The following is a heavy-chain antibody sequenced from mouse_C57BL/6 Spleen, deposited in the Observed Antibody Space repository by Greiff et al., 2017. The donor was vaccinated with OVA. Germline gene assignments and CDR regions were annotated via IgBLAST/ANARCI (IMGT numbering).Heavy chain of an antibody. J-gene: IGHJ1*03. CDR1: GFTFTNTY. V-gene: IGHV14-3*01. Sequence: EVQLQESVAELVRPGASVKLSCTASGFTFTNTYMHWVKQRPEQGLEWIGWIDPANGNTKYDSKFQGKATITADTSSNTAYLQLSSLTSEDTAIYYCARYYSNYGYFDVWGTGTTVTVSS. CDR3: ARYYSNYGYFDV. D-gene: IGHD2-5*01. CDR2: IDPANGNT.